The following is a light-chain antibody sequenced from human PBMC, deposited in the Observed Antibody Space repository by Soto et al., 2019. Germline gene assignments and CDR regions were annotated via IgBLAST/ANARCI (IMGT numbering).Light chain of an antibody. V-gene: IGKV1-39*01. J-gene: IGKJ3*01. CDR2: DAA. CDR1: QNINTY. CDR3: QQTSSAPFT. Sequence: IQMTQSPYSLSAAVGARVTSACWASQNINTYLNWYQKKPGKAPKLLIFDAASLQNGVPSRFSGGGSRTDFTLTITSLQPEDFATYYCQQTSSAPFTFGPGTKVD.